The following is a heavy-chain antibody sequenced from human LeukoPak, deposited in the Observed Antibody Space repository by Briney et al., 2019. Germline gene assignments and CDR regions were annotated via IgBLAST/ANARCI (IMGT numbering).Heavy chain of an antibody. CDR1: GYSFTSYW. D-gene: IGHD5-18*01. CDR2: IYPGDSDT. CDR3: ARLRVDTAMVNYYYYGMDV. V-gene: IGHV5-51*01. J-gene: IGHJ6*02. Sequence: GESLKISCKGSGYSFTSYWIGWVRQMPGKGLEWMGIIYPGDSDTRYSPSFQGQVTISADKSISTAYLQWSSLKASDTAMYYCARLRVDTAMVNYYYYGMDVWGQGTTVTVSS.